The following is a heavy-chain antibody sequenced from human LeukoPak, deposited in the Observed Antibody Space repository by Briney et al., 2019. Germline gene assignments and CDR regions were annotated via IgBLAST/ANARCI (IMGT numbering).Heavy chain of an antibody. CDR1: GYTFTSYD. V-gene: IGHV1-8*01. J-gene: IGHJ4*02. Sequence: SVKVSCKASGYTFTSYDINWVRQATGQRLEWMGWMNPNSGNTGCAQKFQGRVTMTRNTSISTAYMELSSLRAEDTAVYYCARVRGKYSGYDNPLLLDYWGQGTLVTVSS. CDR3: ARVRGKYSGYDNPLLLDY. CDR2: MNPNSGNT. D-gene: IGHD5-12*01.